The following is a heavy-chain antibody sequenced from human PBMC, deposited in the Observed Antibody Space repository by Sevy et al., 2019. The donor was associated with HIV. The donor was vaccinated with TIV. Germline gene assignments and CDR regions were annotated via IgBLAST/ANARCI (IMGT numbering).Heavy chain of an antibody. CDR1: GFIFGTYD. Sequence: QLGGSLRLSCAASGFIFGTYDMTWARQAPGKGLEWVSSISGSGGRTYYADSVKGRFTTSRDNSQNTLYLQMNSLRAEDTAVYYCAKTLGGTYYLSWGQGTLVTVSS. CDR2: ISGSGGRT. D-gene: IGHD1-26*01. CDR3: AKTLGGTYYLS. J-gene: IGHJ4*02. V-gene: IGHV3-23*01.